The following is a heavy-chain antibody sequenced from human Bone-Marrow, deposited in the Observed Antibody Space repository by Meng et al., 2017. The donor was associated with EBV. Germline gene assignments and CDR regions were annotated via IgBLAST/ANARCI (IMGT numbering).Heavy chain of an antibody. CDR1: GFTFSSYS. D-gene: IGHD5-12*01. Sequence: EVQLVESGGGLVKPGGSSRLSCAASGFTFSSYSMNWVPQAPGKGLEWVSSISSSSSYIYYADSVKGRFTISRDNAKNSLYLQMNSLRAEDTAVYYCAREGGYDGFVNYWGPGTMVTVSA. J-gene: IGHJ4*02. CDR3: AREGGYDGFVNY. V-gene: IGHV3-21*01. CDR2: ISSSSSYI.